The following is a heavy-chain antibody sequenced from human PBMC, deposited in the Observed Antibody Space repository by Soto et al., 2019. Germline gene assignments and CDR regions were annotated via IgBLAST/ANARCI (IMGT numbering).Heavy chain of an antibody. V-gene: IGHV1-46*01. J-gene: IGHJ4*02. CDR2: INPSGGTT. CDR3: ARDRYSSSPEGSYFDY. CDR1: GGTFSSYA. Sequence: ASVKVSCKASGGTFSSYAISWVRQAPGQGHEWMGVINPSGGTTSYAQKFQGRVAMTRDTSTSTAYMELSSLRSEDTAVYYCARDRYSSSPEGSYFDYWGQGTLVTVSS. D-gene: IGHD6-6*01.